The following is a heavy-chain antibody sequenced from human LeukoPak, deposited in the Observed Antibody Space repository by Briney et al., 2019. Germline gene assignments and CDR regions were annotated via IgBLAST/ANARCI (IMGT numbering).Heavy chain of an antibody. J-gene: IGHJ4*02. V-gene: IGHV1-2*02. D-gene: IGHD6-19*01. Sequence: ASVKVSCKASGYTFTGYCMHWVRQAPGQGLEWMGWINPNSGGTNYAQKFQGRVTMTRDTSISTAYMELSRLRSDDTAVYYCARVGSYSSGWYRGVGFDYWGQGTLVTVSS. CDR1: GYTFTGYC. CDR2: INPNSGGT. CDR3: ARVGSYSSGWYRGVGFDY.